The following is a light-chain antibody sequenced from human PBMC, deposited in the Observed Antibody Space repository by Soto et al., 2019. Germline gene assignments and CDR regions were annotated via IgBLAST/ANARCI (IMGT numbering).Light chain of an antibody. CDR2: GAS. J-gene: IGKJ5*01. CDR3: QHYNNWPFT. Sequence: EMVMTQAPSTLSVSPGERATVSCRASQSVSSNLAWYQQKPGQAPRLLIYGASVRATGIPARFSGSESGTEFTLTISSLQSEDFGVYFCQHYNNWPFTFGQGTRLEIK. CDR1: QSVSSN. V-gene: IGKV3-15*01.